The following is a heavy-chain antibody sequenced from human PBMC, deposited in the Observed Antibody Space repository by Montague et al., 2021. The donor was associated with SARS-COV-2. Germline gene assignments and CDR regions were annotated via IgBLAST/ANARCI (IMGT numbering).Heavy chain of an antibody. D-gene: IGHD2-8*01. CDR2: ISSSGATI. V-gene: IGHV3-48*03. CDR1: GFDFFNFD. CDR3: ATNKYCTLHECLHGRHYFGH. J-gene: IGHJ4*02. Sequence: SLRLSCAASGFDFFNFDMAWVRQAPGRGLEWISDISSSGATILYADSLKGRFTISRDNIQKSLYLQMNSLRAEDTAVYYCATNKYCTLHECLHGRHYFGHWGQGTLVTVSS.